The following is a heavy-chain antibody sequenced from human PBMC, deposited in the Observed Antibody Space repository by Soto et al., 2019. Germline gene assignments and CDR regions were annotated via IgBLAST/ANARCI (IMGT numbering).Heavy chain of an antibody. CDR1: GGSISSYY. CDR2: IYYSGST. J-gene: IGHJ5*02. CDR3: ARGGIVATVGLWFDP. D-gene: IGHD5-12*01. Sequence: PSETLSLTCTVSGGSISSYYWSWIRQPPGKGLEWIGYIYYSGSTNYNPSLKSRVTISVDTSKNQFSLKLSSVTAADTAVYYCARGGIVATVGLWFDPWGQGILVTVPQ. V-gene: IGHV4-59*01.